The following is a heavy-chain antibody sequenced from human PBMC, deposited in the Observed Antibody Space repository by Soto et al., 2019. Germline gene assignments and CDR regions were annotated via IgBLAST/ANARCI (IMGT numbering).Heavy chain of an antibody. CDR1: GFTFSDYY. J-gene: IGHJ6*01. Sequence: PGGSLRLSCAASGFTFSDYYMSWIRQAPGKGLEWVSYISSGGSTIYYADSVKGRFTISRDNAKNTLYLQMSSLRAEDTAVYYCAKTLTGDYSAGMDVWGQVTTVTVAS. CDR2: ISSGGSTI. V-gene: IGHV3-11*04. CDR3: AKTLTGDYSAGMDV. D-gene: IGHD3-9*01.